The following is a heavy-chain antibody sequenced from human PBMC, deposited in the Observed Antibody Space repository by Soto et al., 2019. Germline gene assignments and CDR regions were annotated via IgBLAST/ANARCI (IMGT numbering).Heavy chain of an antibody. J-gene: IGHJ6*02. CDR3: ARDQGDSSGYPGYDYYYGMDV. CDR1: GFTFSSYW. V-gene: IGHV3-7*01. Sequence: GGSLRLSCAASGFTFSSYWMSWVRQAPGKGLEWVANIKQDGSEKYYVDSVKGRFTISRDNAKNSLYLQMNSLRAEDTAVYYCARDQGDSSGYPGYDYYYGMDVWGQGTTVTVSS. D-gene: IGHD3-22*01. CDR2: IKQDGSEK.